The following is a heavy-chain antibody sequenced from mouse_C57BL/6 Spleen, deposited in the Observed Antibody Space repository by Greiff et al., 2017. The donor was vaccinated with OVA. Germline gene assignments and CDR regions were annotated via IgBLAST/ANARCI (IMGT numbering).Heavy chain of an antibody. CDR2: IRNKANGYTT. CDR1: GFTFTDYY. Sequence: EVNLVESGGGLVQPGGSLSLSCAASGFTFTDYYMSWVRQPPGKALEWLGFIRNKANGYTTEYSASVKGRFTISRDNSQSILYLQMNALRAEDSTTYYGARYIWATVVATEYFDVWGTGTTVTVSS. J-gene: IGHJ1*03. CDR3: ARYIWATVVATEYFDV. D-gene: IGHD1-1*01. V-gene: IGHV7-3*01.